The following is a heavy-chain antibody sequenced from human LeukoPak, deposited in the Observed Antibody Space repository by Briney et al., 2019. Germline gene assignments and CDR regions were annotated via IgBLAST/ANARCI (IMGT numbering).Heavy chain of an antibody. D-gene: IGHD1-1*01. J-gene: IGHJ4*02. CDR1: GCTLTELS. CDR2: FDPEDGET. V-gene: IGHV1-24*01. Sequence: ASVKVSCKVSGCTLTELSMHWVRQAPGKGLEWVGGFDPEDGETIYAQKFQGRVTMTEDTSTDTAYMELSSLRSEDTAVYYCATEELERGWAYFDYWGQGTLVTVSS. CDR3: ATEELERGWAYFDY.